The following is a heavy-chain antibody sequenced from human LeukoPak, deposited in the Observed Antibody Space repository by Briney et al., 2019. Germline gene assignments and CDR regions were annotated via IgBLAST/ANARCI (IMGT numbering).Heavy chain of an antibody. J-gene: IGHJ4*02. CDR3: AKVQGTMIVVDYFDY. CDR2: ISGSGGST. V-gene: IGHV3-23*01. Sequence: GGSLRLSCAASGFTFSSYGMSWVRQAPGKGLEWVSAISGSGGSTYYADSVKGRFTISRDNSKNTLYLQMNSLRAEDTAVYYCAKVQGTMIVVDYFDYWGQGTLVTVSS. D-gene: IGHD3-22*01. CDR1: GFTFSSYG.